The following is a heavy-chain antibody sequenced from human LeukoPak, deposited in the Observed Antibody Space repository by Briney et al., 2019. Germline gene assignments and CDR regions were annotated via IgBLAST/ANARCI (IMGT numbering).Heavy chain of an antibody. V-gene: IGHV3-23*01. J-gene: IGHJ3*02. Sequence: GGSLRLSCAASGFIFSNYGMSWVRQAPGKGLEWVSAISGSGGSAYYADSVKGRFTISRDNAKNSLYLQMNSLRAEDTAVYYCARYSSSTDAFDIWGQGTMVTVSS. CDR2: ISGSGGSA. CDR3: ARYSSSTDAFDI. CDR1: GFIFSNYG. D-gene: IGHD6-13*01.